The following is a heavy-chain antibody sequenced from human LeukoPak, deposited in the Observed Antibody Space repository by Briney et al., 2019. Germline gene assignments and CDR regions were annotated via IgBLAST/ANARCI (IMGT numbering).Heavy chain of an antibody. D-gene: IGHD3-22*01. J-gene: IGHJ4*02. CDR1: GFSISSGYY. CDR3: ARVLLDNSPPHGGDY. Sequence: PSETLSLTCTVSGFSISSGYYWGWIRQPPGKGLEWIAAIYHSGATYYNPSLKSRVTMSVDTSENQFSLKLRSVTAADTAVYYCARVLLDNSPPHGGDYWGQGTLVIVSS. CDR2: IYHSGAT. V-gene: IGHV4-38-2*02.